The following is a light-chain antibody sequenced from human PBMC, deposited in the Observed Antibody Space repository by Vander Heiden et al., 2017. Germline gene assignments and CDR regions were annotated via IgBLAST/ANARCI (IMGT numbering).Light chain of an antibody. CDR1: QGISSY. J-gene: IGKJ4*01. Sequence: DIQLTQSPSFLSASVGDRVTITCRASQGISSYLAWYQQKPGKAPKLLIYATSTLQSGVPSRFSGSGSGTEFTLTISSLQPEDFATYYCQQLNRSPITFGRGTKVEIK. V-gene: IGKV1-9*01. CDR3: QQLNRSPIT. CDR2: ATS.